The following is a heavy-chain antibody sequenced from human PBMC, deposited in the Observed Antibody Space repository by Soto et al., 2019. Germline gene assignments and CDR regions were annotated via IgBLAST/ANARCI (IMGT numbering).Heavy chain of an antibody. D-gene: IGHD3-3*01. CDR2: IYYSGST. CDR1: GGSISSSSYY. J-gene: IGHJ5*02. CDR3: ARRLPYDFWSGYSYNWFDP. Sequence: SSETLSLTCTVSGGSISSSSYYWGWIRQPPGKGLEWIGSIYYSGSTYYNPSLKSRVTISVDTSKNQFSLKLSSVTAADTAVYYCARRLPYDFWSGYSYNWFDPWGQGTLVTSPQ. V-gene: IGHV4-39*01.